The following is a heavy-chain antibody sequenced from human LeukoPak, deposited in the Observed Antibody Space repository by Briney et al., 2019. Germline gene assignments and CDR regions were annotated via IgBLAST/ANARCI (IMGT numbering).Heavy chain of an antibody. Sequence: PPGGSLRLSCAASGFTFSSYSMNWVRQAPGKGLEWVSYISSSSSTIYYADSVKGRFTISRDNAKNSLYLQMNSLRAEDTAVYYCARSTPLLWFGELVPPRFDYWGQGTLVTVSS. V-gene: IGHV3-48*01. J-gene: IGHJ4*02. CDR3: ARSTPLLWFGELVPPRFDY. CDR1: GFTFSSYS. CDR2: ISSSSSTI. D-gene: IGHD3-10*01.